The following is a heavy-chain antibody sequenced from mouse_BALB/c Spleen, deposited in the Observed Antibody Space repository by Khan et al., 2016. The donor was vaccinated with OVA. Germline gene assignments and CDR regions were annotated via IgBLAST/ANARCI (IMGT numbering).Heavy chain of an antibody. CDR3: AREGAYHRSAGWFAY. J-gene: IGHJ3*01. Sequence: VQLQQSGAELARPGASVKMSCKASGYTFTTYTIHWVKQRPGQGLEWIGYIIPSNDYTNYNQKFKDRATLTADKSSSTAYMQLSSLTSDESAVYYCAREGAYHRSAGWFAYWGQGTLVTVSA. V-gene: IGHV1-4*01. D-gene: IGHD2-14*01. CDR2: IIPSNDYT. CDR1: GYTFTTYT.